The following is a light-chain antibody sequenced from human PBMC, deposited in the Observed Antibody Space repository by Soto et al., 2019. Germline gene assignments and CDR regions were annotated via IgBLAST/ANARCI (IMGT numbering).Light chain of an antibody. Sequence: PGERATLSCRASQSVSSSYLAWYQQKPGQAPRLLIYGASSRATGIPDRFRGSGSGTDFTLTISRLEPEDFAVYYCQHYDNSPVWTFGQGTKVDIK. CDR3: QHYDNSPVWT. V-gene: IGKV3-20*01. CDR2: GAS. CDR1: QSVSSSY. J-gene: IGKJ1*01.